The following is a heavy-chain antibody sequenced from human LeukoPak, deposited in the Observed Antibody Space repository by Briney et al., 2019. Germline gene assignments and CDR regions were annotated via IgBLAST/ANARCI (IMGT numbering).Heavy chain of an antibody. J-gene: IGHJ4*02. Sequence: GGSLRLSCAASGFTFSDYYMSWIRQAPGKGLEWVANIKQDGSEKYYVDSVKGRFTISRDNAKNSLYLQMNSLRAEDTAVYYCARASRDSSGWYFDYWGQGTLVTVSS. D-gene: IGHD3-22*01. CDR1: GFTFSDYY. CDR2: IKQDGSEK. V-gene: IGHV3-7*01. CDR3: ARASRDSSGWYFDY.